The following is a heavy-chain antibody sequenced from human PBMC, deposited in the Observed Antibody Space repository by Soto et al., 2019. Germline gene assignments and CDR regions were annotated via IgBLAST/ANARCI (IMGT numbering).Heavy chain of an antibody. J-gene: IGHJ4*02. V-gene: IGHV4-34*01. Sequence: QVQLQQWGAGLLKPSETLSLTCAVYGGSFSGYYWSWIRQPPGKGLEWSGEINHSGSTNYNPSLKSRVTISVDTSQNQFSLKLSSVTAADTAVYYCARGRTPPSRTTVTRWLDYWGQGTLVTVSS. CDR1: GGSFSGYY. CDR2: INHSGST. D-gene: IGHD4-17*01. CDR3: ARGRTPPSRTTVTRWLDY.